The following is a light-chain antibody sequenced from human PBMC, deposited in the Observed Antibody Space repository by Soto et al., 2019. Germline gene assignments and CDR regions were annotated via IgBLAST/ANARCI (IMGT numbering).Light chain of an antibody. V-gene: IGKV1-5*01. CDR1: QNINNW. CDR3: QHKRT. Sequence: DFQMTQSPSTLSASVGDRVTITCRASQNINNWVAWYQQKPGKAPKFLIYDASTLQRGVSSRFSGSGFGTEFSLTINSLQPDDSGSYYCQHKRTFGQGTKVDIK. CDR2: DAS. J-gene: IGKJ1*01.